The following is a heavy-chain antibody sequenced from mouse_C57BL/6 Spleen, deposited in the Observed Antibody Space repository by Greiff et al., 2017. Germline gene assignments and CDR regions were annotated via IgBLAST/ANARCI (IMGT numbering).Heavy chain of an antibody. CDR1: GYAFSSYW. J-gene: IGHJ4*01. CDR2: IYPGDGDT. D-gene: IGHD4-1*01. CDR3: ARGDWDYAMDY. V-gene: IGHV1-80*01. Sequence: QVQLQQSGAELVKPGASVKISCKASGYAFSSYWMNWVKQRPGKGLEWMGQIYPGDGDTNYNGKFKGKATLTADKSSSKAYMQRSSLTSEYSAVYCCARGDWDYAMDYWGQGTSVTVSS.